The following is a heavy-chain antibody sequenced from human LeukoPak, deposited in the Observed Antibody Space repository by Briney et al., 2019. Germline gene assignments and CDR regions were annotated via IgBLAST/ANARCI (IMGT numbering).Heavy chain of an antibody. CDR3: AKDGDIVLMVYAIPFYMDV. CDR2: ISGSGGST. V-gene: IGHV3-23*01. D-gene: IGHD2-8*01. CDR1: GFTFSSYA. Sequence: GGSLRLSCAASGFTFSSYAMSWVRQAPGKGLEWVSAISGSGGSTYYADSVKGRFTISRDNSKNTLYLQMNNLRAEDTAVYYCAKDGDIVLMVYAIPFYMDVWGEGTTVTVSS. J-gene: IGHJ6*03.